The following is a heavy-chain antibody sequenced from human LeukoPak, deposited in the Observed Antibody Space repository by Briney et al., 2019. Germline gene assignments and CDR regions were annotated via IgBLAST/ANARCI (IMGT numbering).Heavy chain of an antibody. D-gene: IGHD2-15*01. V-gene: IGHV3-30*18. CDR2: ISYDGSNK. CDR1: GFAFSSYG. Sequence: GGTLRLSCSASGFAFSSYGMHWVRHAPGKGLEWVALISYDGSNKYYADSAKGRFTISRDNSKNTLYLQMNSLRAEDTAVYYCAKAYGSLFDYWGQGTLVTVSS. J-gene: IGHJ4*02. CDR3: AKAYGSLFDY.